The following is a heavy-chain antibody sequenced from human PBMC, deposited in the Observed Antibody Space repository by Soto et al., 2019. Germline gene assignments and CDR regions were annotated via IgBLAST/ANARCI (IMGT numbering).Heavy chain of an antibody. CDR3: ARAPYSYGSVWFDP. CDR2: ISGSGGST. Sequence: GGSMRLSCAASGFTFADYGMSWVRQAPGKGLEWVSAISGSGGSTYYADSVKGRFTISRDNSKNTLYLQMNSLRAEDTAVYYCARAPYSYGSVWFDPWGQGTLVTVSS. V-gene: IGHV3-23*01. CDR1: GFTFADYG. J-gene: IGHJ5*02. D-gene: IGHD5-18*01.